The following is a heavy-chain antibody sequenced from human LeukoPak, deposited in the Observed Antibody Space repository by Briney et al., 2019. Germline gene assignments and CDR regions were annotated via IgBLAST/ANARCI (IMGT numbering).Heavy chain of an antibody. V-gene: IGHV4-34*01. D-gene: IGHD3-10*01. Sequence: SETLSLTCTVSGGSISSYYWSWIRQPPGKGLEWIGEINHSGSTNYNPSLKSRVTISVDTSKNQFSLKLSSVTAADTAVYYCARTKQRITMVRGASFDYWGQGTLVTVSS. CDR3: ARTKQRITMVRGASFDY. J-gene: IGHJ4*02. CDR2: INHSGST. CDR1: GGSISSYY.